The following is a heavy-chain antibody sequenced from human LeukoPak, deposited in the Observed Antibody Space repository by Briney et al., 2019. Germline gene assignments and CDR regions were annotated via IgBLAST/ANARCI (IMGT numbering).Heavy chain of an antibody. Sequence: GGSLRLSCAASGFTFSTYSMNWVRQAPGKGLEWVSVLYSGGDTFYADSVKGRFTISRDNSKNTLYLQMNSLRAEDTAVYYCARGEGLFDYWGQGTLVTVSS. CDR2: LYSGGDT. J-gene: IGHJ4*02. V-gene: IGHV3-53*01. CDR3: ARGEGLFDY. CDR1: GFTFSTYS.